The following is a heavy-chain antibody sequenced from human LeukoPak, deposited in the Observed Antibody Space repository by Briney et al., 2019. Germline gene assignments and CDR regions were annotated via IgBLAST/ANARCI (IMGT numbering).Heavy chain of an antibody. D-gene: IGHD2/OR15-2a*01. CDR1: GFTVSSNY. Sequence: PGGSLRLSCAASGFTVSSNYMSWVRQAPGKGLEWVSVIYSGGSTYYADSVKGRFTISRDNSKNTLYLQMNSLRAEDTAVYYCARVKSAGEYYYYYGMDVWGQGTTVTVSS. CDR2: IYSGGST. J-gene: IGHJ6*02. CDR3: ARVKSAGEYYYYYGMDV. V-gene: IGHV3-66*01.